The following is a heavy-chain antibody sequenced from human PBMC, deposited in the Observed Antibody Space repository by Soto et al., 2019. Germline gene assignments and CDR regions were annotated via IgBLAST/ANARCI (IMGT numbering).Heavy chain of an antibody. D-gene: IGHD3-22*01. V-gene: IGHV3-23*01. CDR3: AKVFYYYDSSGYYHFDY. J-gene: IGHJ4*02. CDR1: GFTFSSYA. Sequence: GGSLRLSCAASGFTFSSYAVSWVRQAPGKGPEWISSISGSGSTIYYADSVKGRFTISRDNSKNTLYLQMSSLRAEDTAVYYCAKVFYYYDSSGYYHFDYWGQGTLVTVSS. CDR2: ISGSGSTI.